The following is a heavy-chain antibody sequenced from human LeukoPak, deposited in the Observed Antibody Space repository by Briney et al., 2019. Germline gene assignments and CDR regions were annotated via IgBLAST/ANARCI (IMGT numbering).Heavy chain of an antibody. CDR3: AREVRSSGWYTYYFDY. CDR2: IIPIFGTA. J-gene: IGHJ4*02. D-gene: IGHD6-19*01. CDR1: GGTFSSYA. V-gene: IGHV1-69*05. Sequence: SVKVSCEASGGTFSSYAISWVRQAPGQGLEWMGGIIPIFGTANYAQKFQGRVTITTDESTSTAYMELSSRRSEDTAVYYCAREVRSSGWYTYYFDYWGQGTLVTVSS.